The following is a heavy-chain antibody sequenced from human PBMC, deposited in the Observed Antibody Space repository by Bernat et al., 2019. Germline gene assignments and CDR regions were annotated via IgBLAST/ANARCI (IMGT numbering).Heavy chain of an antibody. CDR3: ARGILGRRARPSYAFAI. D-gene: IGHD6-6*01. V-gene: IGHV1-8*01. Sequence: QVQLVQSGAEVKKPGASVKVSCKASGYTFTSYDINWVRQATGQGREWMGWRNPNRGNTGYAQKFQGRVTMTRNTSISTAYMELSSLRSEDTAVYYCARGILGRRARPSYAFAIWGQGTMVTVSS. CDR2: RNPNRGNT. CDR1: GYTFTSYD. J-gene: IGHJ3*02.